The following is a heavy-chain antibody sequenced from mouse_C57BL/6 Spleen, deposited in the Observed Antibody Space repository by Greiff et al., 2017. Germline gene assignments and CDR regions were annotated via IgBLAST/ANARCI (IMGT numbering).Heavy chain of an antibody. CDR3: ARNYKKDYAMDY. V-gene: IGHV1-52*01. J-gene: IGHJ4*01. D-gene: IGHD2-1*01. CDR2: IDPSDSET. Sequence: VQLQQPGAELVRPGSSVKLSCKASGYTFTSFWMHWVKQRPIQGLEWIGNIDPSDSETHYNQKFKDKATLTVDKSSSTAYMQLSSLTSEDSAVYYCARNYKKDYAMDYWGQGTSVTVSS. CDR1: GYTFTSFW.